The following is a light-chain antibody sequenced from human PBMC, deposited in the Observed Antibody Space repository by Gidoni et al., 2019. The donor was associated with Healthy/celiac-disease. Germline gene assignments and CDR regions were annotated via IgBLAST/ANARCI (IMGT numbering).Light chain of an antibody. CDR3: CSYAGSSTRWV. CDR2: EVS. J-gene: IGLJ3*02. Sequence: QSALTPPASVSGSPGQSITISCTGTSRDVGSYNLVSWYQQHAGKAPKLMIYEVSKRPSGVSNRFSGSKSGNTASLTISGLQAEDEADYYCCSYAGSSTRWVFGGGTKLTVL. V-gene: IGLV2-23*02. CDR1: SRDVGSYNL.